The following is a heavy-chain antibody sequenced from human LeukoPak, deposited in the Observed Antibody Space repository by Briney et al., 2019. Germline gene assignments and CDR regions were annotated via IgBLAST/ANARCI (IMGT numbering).Heavy chain of an antibody. V-gene: IGHV3-30-3*01. CDR1: GFTFSRYG. J-gene: IGHJ6*02. D-gene: IGHD4-11*01. Sequence: GGSLRLSCAASGFTFSRYGMHWVRQAPGKGLEWVAVISHDGGNEYYADSAKGRFTISRDNSKNTLYLQMDSLRAEDTAAYYCAKDSSTSNPYYGLDVWGQGTTVTVSS. CDR3: AKDSSTSNPYYGLDV. CDR2: ISHDGGNE.